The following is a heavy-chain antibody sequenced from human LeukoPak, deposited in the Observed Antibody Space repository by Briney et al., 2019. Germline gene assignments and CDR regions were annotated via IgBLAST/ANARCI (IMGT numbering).Heavy chain of an antibody. CDR1: GGSFSGYY. V-gene: IGHV4-34*01. D-gene: IGHD3-16*02. CDR3: VRDHVITFGGVIVPYYFDY. J-gene: IGHJ4*02. CDR2: INHSGST. Sequence: SETLSLTCAVYGGSFSGYYWSWIRQPPGKGLEWIGEINHSGSTNYNPSLKSRVTISVDTSKNQFSLKLSSVTAADTAVYYCVRDHVITFGGVIVPYYFDYWGQGTLVTVSS.